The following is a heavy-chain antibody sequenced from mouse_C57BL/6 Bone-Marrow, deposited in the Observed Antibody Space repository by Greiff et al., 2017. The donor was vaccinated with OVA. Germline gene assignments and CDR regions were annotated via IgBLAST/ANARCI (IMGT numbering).Heavy chain of an antibody. V-gene: IGHV1-81*01. CDR2: IYPRSGNT. CDR3: ASAKAYYYGSSYWYFDV. D-gene: IGHD1-1*01. J-gene: IGHJ1*03. CDR1: GYTFTSYG. Sequence: QVQLQQSGAELARPGASVKLSCKASGYTFTSYGISWVKQRTGQGLEWIGEIYPRSGNTYYNEKFKGKATLTADKSSSTAYMELRSLTSEDSAVYFCASAKAYYYGSSYWYFDVWGTGTTVTVSS.